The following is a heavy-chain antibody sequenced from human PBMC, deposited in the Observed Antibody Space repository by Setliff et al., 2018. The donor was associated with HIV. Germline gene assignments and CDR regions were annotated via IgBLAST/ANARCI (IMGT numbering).Heavy chain of an antibody. CDR2: IFYSGSA. Sequence: PSETLSLTCTVSGGSISSYYWSWIRQPPGKGLEYIGGIFYSGSAYYNPSLKSRVTISVDTSKNQLSLKLSSVTAADMAVYYCARLKLSGVIDYWGQGTLVTVSS. D-gene: IGHD2-8*01. CDR3: ARLKLSGVIDY. V-gene: IGHV4-59*05. J-gene: IGHJ4*02. CDR1: GGSISSYY.